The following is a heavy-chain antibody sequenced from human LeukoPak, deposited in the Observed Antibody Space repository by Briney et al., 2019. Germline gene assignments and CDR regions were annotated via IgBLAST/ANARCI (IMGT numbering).Heavy chain of an antibody. J-gene: IGHJ4*02. V-gene: IGHV3-30-3*01. CDR1: GFTFSSYA. CDR2: ISYDGRNK. CDR3: ARDLPRGYSYGSLDY. Sequence: GRSLRLSCAASGFTFSSYAMHWVRQAPGKGLEGVAVISYDGRNKYYADSVKGRFTISRDNSKNTLYLQMNSLRAEDTAVYYCARDLPRGYSYGSLDYWGQGTLVTVSS. D-gene: IGHD5-18*01.